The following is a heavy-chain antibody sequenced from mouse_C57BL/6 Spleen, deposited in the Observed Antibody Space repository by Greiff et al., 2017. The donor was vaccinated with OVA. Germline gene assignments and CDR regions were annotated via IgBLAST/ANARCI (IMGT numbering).Heavy chain of an antibody. Sequence: QVTLKESGPGILQPSQTLSLTCSFSGFSLSTFGMGVGWIRQPSGKGLEWLAHIWWDDDKYYNPALKRRLTISKDTSNNQVFLKSADVDTADTATYYCARNRDYGFDYWGQGTTLTVSS. J-gene: IGHJ2*01. V-gene: IGHV8-8*01. CDR3: ARNRDYGFDY. CDR1: GFSLSTFGMG. D-gene: IGHD2-4*01. CDR2: IWWDDDK.